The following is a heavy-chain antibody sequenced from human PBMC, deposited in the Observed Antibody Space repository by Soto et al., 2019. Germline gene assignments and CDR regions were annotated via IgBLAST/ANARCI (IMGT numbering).Heavy chain of an antibody. Sequence: SVKASSKASGGTFSSYAISWVRQAPGQGLEWMGGIIPIFGTANYAQKFQGRVTITADESTSTAYMELSSLRSEDTAVYYCASPVVAANYYYYGMDVWGQGTTVTVS. CDR1: GGTFSSYA. CDR2: IIPIFGTA. D-gene: IGHD2-15*01. J-gene: IGHJ6*02. CDR3: ASPVVAANYYYYGMDV. V-gene: IGHV1-69*13.